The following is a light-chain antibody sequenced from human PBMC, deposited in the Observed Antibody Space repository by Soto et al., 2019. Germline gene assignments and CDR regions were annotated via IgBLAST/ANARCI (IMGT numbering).Light chain of an antibody. CDR2: KND. CDR1: SSNIGENS. J-gene: IGLJ1*01. CDR3: AAWDDSLNCYV. V-gene: IGLV1-44*01. Sequence: QSVLTQPPSASGTPGQTVSISCFGSSSNIGENSVNWYQHLPGTAPKVLISKNDQRPSGVPDRFSGSKSDTSGCLAISGLQSEDAADYYCAAWDDSLNCYVFGTGTKLTVL.